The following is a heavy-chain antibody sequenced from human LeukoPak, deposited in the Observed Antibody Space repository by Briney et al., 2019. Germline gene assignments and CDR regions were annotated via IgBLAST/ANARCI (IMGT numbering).Heavy chain of an antibody. CDR2: ISGSGGST. V-gene: IGHV3-23*01. D-gene: IGHD3-22*01. J-gene: IGHJ4*02. CDR1: GFTFSSYA. CDR3: AQRPDSSGYYDY. Sequence: PGGSLRLSCAASGFTFSSYAMSWVRQAPGKGLEWASAISGSGGSTYYADSVKGRFTISRDNSKNTLYLQMNSLRAEDTAVYYCAQRPDSSGYYDYWGQGTLVTVSS.